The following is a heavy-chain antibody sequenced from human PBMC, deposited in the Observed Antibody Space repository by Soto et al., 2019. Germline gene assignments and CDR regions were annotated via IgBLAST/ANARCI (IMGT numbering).Heavy chain of an antibody. V-gene: IGHV3-15*01. CDR2: IKSKTEGGTT. D-gene: IGHD3-10*01. CDR1: GFTFSNAW. CDR3: TTEGVRWFPDLDY. Sequence: EVRLVESGGGLVKPGGSLRLSCAASGFTFSNAWMTWVRQAPGKGLEWVGRIKSKTEGGTTDYAAPVKGRFTISRDDSRNTLSLQMNSLKTENTAVFYCTTEGVRWFPDLDYWGQGTLLTVSS. J-gene: IGHJ4*02.